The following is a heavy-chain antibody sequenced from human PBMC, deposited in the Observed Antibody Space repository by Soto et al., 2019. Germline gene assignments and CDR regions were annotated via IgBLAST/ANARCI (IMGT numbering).Heavy chain of an antibody. Sequence: ESGGGVVQPGRSLRLSCAASGFTFSSYGMHWVRQAPGKGLEWVAVIWYDGSNKYYADSVKGRFTISRDNSKNTLYLQMNSLRAEDTAVYYCARAPLGSGYLYWYFDLWGRGTLVTVSS. CDR1: GFTFSSYG. D-gene: IGHD5-12*01. CDR3: ARAPLGSGYLYWYFDL. CDR2: IWYDGSNK. V-gene: IGHV3-33*01. J-gene: IGHJ2*01.